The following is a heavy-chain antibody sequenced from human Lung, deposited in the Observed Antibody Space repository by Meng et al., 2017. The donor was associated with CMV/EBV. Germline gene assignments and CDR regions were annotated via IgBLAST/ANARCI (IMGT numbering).Heavy chain of an antibody. CDR1: GFMFSDYY. Sequence: GESLKISCAASGFMFSDYYITWIRQAPGKGLEWVSYISGGGGTIYYADSVKGRFIISRDNARNSLYLQMNSLRAEDTAVYYCARAAFLRNYFAYWGPGTXV. D-gene: IGHD6-25*01. V-gene: IGHV3-11*04. J-gene: IGHJ4*02. CDR3: ARAAFLRNYFAY. CDR2: ISGGGGTI.